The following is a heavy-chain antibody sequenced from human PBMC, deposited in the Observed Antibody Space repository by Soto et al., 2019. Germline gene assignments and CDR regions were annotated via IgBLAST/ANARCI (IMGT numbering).Heavy chain of an antibody. CDR2: IYYSGGT. CDR1: GASISSCCSY. J-gene: IGHJ4*02. D-gene: IGHD3-16*01. V-gene: IGHV4-31*03. CDR3: ARGVMITYGGVSLDD. Sequence: PSETLSLTCTVSGASISSCCSYWTWIRQHPGKGLEWIGYIYYSGGTYYNPSLKSRVTISLDTSENQFSLELTSVTAADTAMYYCARGVMITYGGVSLDDWGRGTLVTVSS.